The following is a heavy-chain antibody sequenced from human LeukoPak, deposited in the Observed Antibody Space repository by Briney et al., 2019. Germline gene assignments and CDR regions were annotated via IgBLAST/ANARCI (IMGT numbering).Heavy chain of an antibody. CDR3: ARGDYYDSSGYYIGAFDI. D-gene: IGHD3-22*01. J-gene: IGHJ3*02. CDR1: GGSISSGGYY. V-gene: IGHV4-31*03. Sequence: SQNLSLTCTVSGGSISSGGYYWSWIRQHPGKGLEWIGYIYYSGSTYYNPSLKSRVTISVDTSKNQFSLKLSSVTAADTAVYYCARGDYYDSSGYYIGAFDIWGQGTMVTVSS. CDR2: IYYSGST.